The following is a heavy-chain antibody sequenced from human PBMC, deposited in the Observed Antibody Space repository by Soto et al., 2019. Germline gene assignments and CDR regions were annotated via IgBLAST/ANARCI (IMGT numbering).Heavy chain of an antibody. Sequence: EVQLLESGGGLVQPGGSLRLSCAASGFTFSSYAMGWVRQAPGKGLEWISGISGSGGSTYYADSVKGRFTISRDNSRNTLYLQMNSLRAEDTAVYYCAKEMYTSGWSYYFDYWGQGTLVTVSS. CDR2: ISGSGGST. CDR3: AKEMYTSGWSYYFDY. J-gene: IGHJ4*02. CDR1: GFTFSSYA. V-gene: IGHV3-23*01. D-gene: IGHD6-19*01.